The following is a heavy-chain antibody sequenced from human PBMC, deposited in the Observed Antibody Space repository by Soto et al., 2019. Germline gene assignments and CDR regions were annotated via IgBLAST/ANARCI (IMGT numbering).Heavy chain of an antibody. D-gene: IGHD2-8*01. Sequence: EEQLVESGGGLVQPGGSLRLSCAASGFTFSSYWMHWVRQAPGKGLVWVSRINPGGSITAYADSVKGRFTISRDNAKNTLYLQMNSPRGDDTAVYYCARVPTGKYGVWNYWGQGTLVTVSS. V-gene: IGHV3-74*01. J-gene: IGHJ4*02. CDR1: GFTFSSYW. CDR3: ARVPTGKYGVWNY. CDR2: INPGGSIT.